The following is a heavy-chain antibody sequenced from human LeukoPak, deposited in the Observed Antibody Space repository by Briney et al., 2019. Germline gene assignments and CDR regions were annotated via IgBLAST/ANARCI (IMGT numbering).Heavy chain of an antibody. V-gene: IGHV3-73*01. J-gene: IGHJ3*02. CDR2: IRSKANSYAT. CDR1: GFTFSGSA. Sequence: GGSLRLSCAASGFTFSGSAMHWVRQASGKGLEGGGRIRSKANSYATTYAASVKGRFTISRDDSKNTASLQMNRLNTAHTAAYSCPTDFWSGYGFSAADAFDIWGQGTMVTVSS. CDR3: PTDFWSGYGFSAADAFDI. D-gene: IGHD3-3*01.